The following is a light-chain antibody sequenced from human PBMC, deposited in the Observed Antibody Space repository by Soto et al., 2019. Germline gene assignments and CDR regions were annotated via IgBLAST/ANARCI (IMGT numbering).Light chain of an antibody. CDR1: ITNTGSNA. V-gene: IGLV1-44*01. J-gene: IGLJ1*01. Sequence: VLTQPPSASGAPGLRVTISCSGSITNTGSNAVNWYQHLPGTAPKLLIYSQNQRPSGVPDRFSGSKSGTSASLAISGLQSEDETDYYCATCDDSRSAQGVFGTGTKVTVL. CDR3: ATCDDSRSAQGV. CDR2: SQN.